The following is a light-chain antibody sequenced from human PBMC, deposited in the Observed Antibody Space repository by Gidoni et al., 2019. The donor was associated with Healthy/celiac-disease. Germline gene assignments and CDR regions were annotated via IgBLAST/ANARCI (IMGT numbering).Light chain of an antibody. CDR3: SSYTSSSTPGV. CDR2: EVS. CDR1: SSDVGGYNY. V-gene: IGLV2-14*01. Sequence: QSALTQPASVSGSPGQSITISCTGTSSDVGGYNYVSWYQQLPGKAPQLMIYEVSHRPSGVSNRFSGSKSGNTASLTISGLQAEDEADYYCSSYTSSSTPGVFGTGTKVTVL. J-gene: IGLJ1*01.